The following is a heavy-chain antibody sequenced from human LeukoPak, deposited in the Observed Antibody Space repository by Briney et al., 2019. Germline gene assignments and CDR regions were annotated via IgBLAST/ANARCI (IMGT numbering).Heavy chain of an antibody. CDR1: GGSFSGYY. Sequence: SETLSLTCAVYGGSFSGYYWSWIRQPPGKGLEWIGEINHSGSTNYNPSLKSRVTISVDTSKNQFSLKLSSVTAADTAVYYCARDRGEGEWFDPWGQGTLVTVSS. CDR3: ARDRGEGEWFDP. J-gene: IGHJ5*02. D-gene: IGHD3-10*01. V-gene: IGHV4-34*01. CDR2: INHSGST.